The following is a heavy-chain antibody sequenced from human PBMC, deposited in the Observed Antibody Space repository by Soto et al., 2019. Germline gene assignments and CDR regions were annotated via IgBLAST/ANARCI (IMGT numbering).Heavy chain of an antibody. Sequence: QVQLQESGPGLVKPSCILSLTCAVSGGAITDKWWSWIRQTPGKGLEWIGEVHHSGITNYSPSLKSRVTMSVDTSKNDFSLKLFSLTAADTAIYYCAREGDHPFSLGYWGQGTLVTVSS. V-gene: IGHV4-4*02. CDR3: AREGDHPFSLGY. CDR1: GGAITDKW. CDR2: VHHSGIT. D-gene: IGHD3-16*01. J-gene: IGHJ4*02.